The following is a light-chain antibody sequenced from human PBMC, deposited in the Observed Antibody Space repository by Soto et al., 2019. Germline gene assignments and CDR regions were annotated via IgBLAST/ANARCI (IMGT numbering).Light chain of an antibody. CDR1: QSIRSW. CDR2: DAS. CDR3: QQYNSYPIT. J-gene: IGKJ5*01. Sequence: IQKSQTASTLNAAVGDRVTITKQASQSIRSWLAWYQQKPGKAPKLLIYDASSLESGVPSRLSGSGSGTEFTLTISSLQPDDFATDYCQQYNSYPITFGQGTRLEIK. V-gene: IGKV1-5*01.